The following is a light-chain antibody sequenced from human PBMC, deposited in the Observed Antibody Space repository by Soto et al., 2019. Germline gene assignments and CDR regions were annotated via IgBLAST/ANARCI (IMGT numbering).Light chain of an antibody. CDR1: QFVSSR. Sequence: DIVVTQSPATLSASPGERVTLSCRASQFVSSRLAWYQRRPGQVPRLLIYDTSTRAPGISARFSGSGSGTEFTLTISSLQSEDFAVYDCQEYIQWPPGMFGPGTTVYIK. CDR3: QEYIQWPPGM. J-gene: IGKJ1*01. V-gene: IGKV3-15*01. CDR2: DTS.